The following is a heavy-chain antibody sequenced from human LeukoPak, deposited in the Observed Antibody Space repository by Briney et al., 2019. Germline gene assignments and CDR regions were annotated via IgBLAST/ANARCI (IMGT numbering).Heavy chain of an antibody. D-gene: IGHD3-10*02. V-gene: IGHV3-21*01. CDR3: AELGITMIGGV. Sequence: PGGSLRLSCAASGSTFSSYSMNWVRQAPGKGLEWVSSTSSSSSYIYYADSVKGRFTISRDNAKNSLYLQMNSLRAEDTAVYYCAELGITMIGGVWGKGTTVTISS. J-gene: IGHJ6*04. CDR2: TSSSSSYI. CDR1: GSTFSSYS.